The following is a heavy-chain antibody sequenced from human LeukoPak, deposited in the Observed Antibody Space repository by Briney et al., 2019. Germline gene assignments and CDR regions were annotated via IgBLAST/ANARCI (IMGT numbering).Heavy chain of an antibody. V-gene: IGHV1-46*01. Sequence: ASVKVSCKPSGYTFTSYYMHWVRQAPGQGLEWMGIINPSGGSKSYAQKLQGRVAMTRDMSTSTVEMELSRVGFEDRGGYYCARGGDDSSGSADAFYIWGQGTMVTVSS. CDR1: GYTFTSYY. CDR2: INPSGGSK. D-gene: IGHD3-22*01. CDR3: ARGGDDSSGSADAFYI. J-gene: IGHJ3*02.